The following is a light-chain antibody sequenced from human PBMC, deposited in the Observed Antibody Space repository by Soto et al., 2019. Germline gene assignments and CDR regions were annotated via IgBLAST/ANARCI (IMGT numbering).Light chain of an antibody. Sequence: DIQMTQSPSTLSVSVGDRVTITCRASQNIDTWLAWYQQKPGKSPRLLIYDASDLESGVPSRFSGSGSGTSFTLTISGLQPDDVGTYYCQQFETFSPTFGPVTKVEIK. J-gene: IGKJ3*01. CDR3: QQFETFSPT. CDR1: QNIDTW. CDR2: DAS. V-gene: IGKV1-5*01.